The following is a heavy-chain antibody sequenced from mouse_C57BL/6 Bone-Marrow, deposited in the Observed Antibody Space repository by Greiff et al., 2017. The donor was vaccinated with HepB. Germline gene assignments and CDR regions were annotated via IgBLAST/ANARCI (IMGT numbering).Heavy chain of an antibody. J-gene: IGHJ1*03. V-gene: IGHV1-69*01. Sequence: QVQLQQPGAELVMPGASVKLSCKASGYTFTSYWMHWVKQRPGQGLEWIGEIDPSDSYTNYNQQFKGKSTLTVDKSSSTAYMQLSSLTSEASAVYYCARPGGSSLWYFDVWGTGTTVTVSS. CDR2: IDPSDSYT. CDR1: GYTFTSYW. CDR3: ARPGGSSLWYFDV. D-gene: IGHD1-1*01.